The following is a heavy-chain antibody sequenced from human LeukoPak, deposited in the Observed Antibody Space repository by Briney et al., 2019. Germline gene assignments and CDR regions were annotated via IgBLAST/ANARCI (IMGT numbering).Heavy chain of an antibody. D-gene: IGHD3-10*01. J-gene: IGHJ4*02. Sequence: GGSLRLSCAASGFTFSSYSMNWVRQAPGKGLEWVSSISSSSSYIYYADSVKGRFTISRDNAKNSLYLQMNSLRAEDTAVYYCARDNGSGRRPLDYWGQGTLVTVSS. CDR2: ISSSSSYI. CDR1: GFTFSSYS. CDR3: ARDNGSGRRPLDY. V-gene: IGHV3-21*01.